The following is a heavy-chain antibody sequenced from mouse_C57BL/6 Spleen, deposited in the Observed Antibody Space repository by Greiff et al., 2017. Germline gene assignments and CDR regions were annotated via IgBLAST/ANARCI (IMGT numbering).Heavy chain of an antibody. CDR2: IDPETGGT. J-gene: IGHJ2*01. CDR1: GYTFTDYE. Sequence: VKLMESGAELVRPGASVTLSCKASGYTFTDYEMHWVKQAPVTGLEWIGAIDPETGGTAYNQKFTGKAILTADKSSSTAYMELRSLTSEDSAVYYCTSKRGGSSSFDYWGQGTTLTVSS. D-gene: IGHD1-1*01. CDR3: TSKRGGSSSFDY. V-gene: IGHV1-15*01.